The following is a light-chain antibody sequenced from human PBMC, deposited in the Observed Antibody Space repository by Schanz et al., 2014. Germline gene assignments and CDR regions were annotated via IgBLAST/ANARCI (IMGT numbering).Light chain of an antibody. V-gene: IGLV1-40*01. CDR3: AAWDDSLNGVV. Sequence: QSVLTQPPSVSGAPGQRVTISCTGSTSNLGATYDVHWYQQLPGAAPKLLIYANNIRPSGVPARFSGSKSGTSASLAISGLQSEDEADYYCAAWDDSLNGVVFGGGTKLTVL. J-gene: IGLJ2*01. CDR2: ANN. CDR1: TSNLGATYD.